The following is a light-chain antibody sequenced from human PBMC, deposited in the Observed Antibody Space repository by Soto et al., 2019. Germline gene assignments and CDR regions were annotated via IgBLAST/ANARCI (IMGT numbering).Light chain of an antibody. Sequence: DIVMTQSPDSLAVSLGEMATITCKSSQSVLHRSTSRNYLAWYQQKPGQPPKLLIYWASTRESGVPNRFRGSGSWTDFTLAISSLQAEDVAAYYCQQYYSSPLTFGGGTKVAI. V-gene: IGKV4-1*01. CDR2: WAS. J-gene: IGKJ4*01. CDR3: QQYYSSPLT. CDR1: QSVLHRSTSRNY.